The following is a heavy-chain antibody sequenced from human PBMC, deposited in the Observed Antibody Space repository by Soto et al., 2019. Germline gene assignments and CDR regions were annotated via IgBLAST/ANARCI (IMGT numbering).Heavy chain of an antibody. CDR1: GGSISSYY. D-gene: IGHD2-8*01. CDR3: ARDIMGTNYYYYGMDV. Sequence: PSETLSLTCTVSGGSISSYYWSWIRQPPGKGLEWIGYIYYSGSTNYNPSLKSRVTISVDTSKNQFSLKLSSVTAADTAVYYCARDIMGTNYYYYGMDVWGQGNPGHRLL. V-gene: IGHV4-59*01. CDR2: IYYSGST. J-gene: IGHJ6*02.